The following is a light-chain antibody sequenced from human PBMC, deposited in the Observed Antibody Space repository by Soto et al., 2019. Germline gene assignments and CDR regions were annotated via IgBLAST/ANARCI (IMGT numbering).Light chain of an antibody. CDR1: QDISSY. CDR2: DAS. J-gene: IGKJ1*01. V-gene: IGKV1-13*02. CDR3: QQYNSYRT. Sequence: AIQLTQSPSSLSASVGDRVTITCRASQDISSYLGWYQQKPGKAPKLLIYDASTLQSGVPSRFSGSGSGTIFTLTISSLQPDDFATYYCQQYNSYRTFGQGTKVDIK.